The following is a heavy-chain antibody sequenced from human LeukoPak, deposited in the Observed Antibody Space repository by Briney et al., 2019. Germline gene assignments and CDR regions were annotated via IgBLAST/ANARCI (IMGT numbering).Heavy chain of an antibody. V-gene: IGHV1-18*01. CDR3: ARDFFHGHCAGLSCFLLDY. D-gene: IGHD2-15*01. CDR1: GYTFTRYG. CDR2: ISANNGDT. J-gene: IGHJ4*02. Sequence: GASVKVSCKASGYTFTRYGISWVRQAPGQGLEWMGWISANNGDTNSAQKFQGRVTMTTDTSTSTAYMELRSLISDDTAVYYCARDFFHGHCAGLSCFLLDYWGQGSLVTVSS.